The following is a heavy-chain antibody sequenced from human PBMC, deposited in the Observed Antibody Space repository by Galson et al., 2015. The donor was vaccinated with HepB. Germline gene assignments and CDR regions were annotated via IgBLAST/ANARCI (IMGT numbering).Heavy chain of an antibody. V-gene: IGHV1-2*06. CDR1: GYTFTAYY. D-gene: IGHD4/OR15-4a*01. J-gene: IGHJ5*02. Sequence: SVKVSCKASGYTFTAYYMHWVRQAPGQGLEWMGRINPNNGDTHSAQKFQGRVTMTRDTSISTAYMEMSSLTSDDTAVYYCAKDYGDYSWWFDPWGQGTLVIVSS. CDR3: AKDYGDYSWWFDP. CDR2: INPNNGDT.